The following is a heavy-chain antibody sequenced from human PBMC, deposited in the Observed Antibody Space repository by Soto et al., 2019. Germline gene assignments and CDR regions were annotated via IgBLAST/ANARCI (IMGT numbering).Heavy chain of an antibody. D-gene: IGHD3-22*01. Sequence: GGSLRLSYAASGFTFSSYWMSWVRQAPGKGLEWVANIKQDGSEKYYVDSVKGRFTISRDNAKNSLYLQMNSLRAEDTAVYYCASPHYYDSSGYYVPWGQGTLVTVSS. J-gene: IGHJ5*02. CDR1: GFTFSSYW. CDR2: IKQDGSEK. V-gene: IGHV3-7*01. CDR3: ASPHYYDSSGYYVP.